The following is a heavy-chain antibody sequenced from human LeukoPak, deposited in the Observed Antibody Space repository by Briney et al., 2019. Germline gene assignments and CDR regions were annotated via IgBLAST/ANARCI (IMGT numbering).Heavy chain of an antibody. CDR2: IYTGGST. J-gene: IGHJ4*01. D-gene: IGHD5-18*01. CDR3: ARRATTERGHSYGLDY. CDR1: GFTVSSSY. V-gene: IGHV3-66*01. Sequence: GGSLRLSCAASGFTVSSSYMSWVRQAPGKGLEWVSVIYTGGSTYYADSAKGRFTISRDNSKNTLYLQMNSLRVEDTAVYYCARRATTERGHSYGLDYWGQGTLVTVS.